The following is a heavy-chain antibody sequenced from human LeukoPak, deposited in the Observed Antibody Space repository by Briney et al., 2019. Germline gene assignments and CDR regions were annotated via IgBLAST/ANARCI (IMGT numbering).Heavy chain of an antibody. CDR2: IYTSGST. J-gene: IGHJ5*02. CDR1: GGSISSGSYF. V-gene: IGHV4-61*02. Sequence: SETLSLTCTVSGGSISSGSYFWSWIRQPAGKGLEWIGRIYTSGSTNYNPSLKSRVTISVNTSKNQFSLKLSSVTAADTAVYYCARESYPPELHDIVVVPAAAGGGNWFDPWGQGTLVTVSS. CDR3: ARESYPPELHDIVVVPAAAGGGNWFDP. D-gene: IGHD2-2*01.